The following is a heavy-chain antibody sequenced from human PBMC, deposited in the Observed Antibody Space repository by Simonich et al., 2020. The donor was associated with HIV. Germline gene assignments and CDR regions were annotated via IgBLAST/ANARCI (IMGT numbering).Heavy chain of an antibody. Sequence: QVQLQQWGAGLLKPSETLSLTCAVYGGSFSGYYGSWIRQPPGKGLVWIGEINHSGSTNYNPSLKSRVTISVDTSKNQFSLKLSSVTAADTAVYYCARPAGTGTLGFDPWGQGTLVTVSS. CDR3: ARPAGTGTLGFDP. V-gene: IGHV4-34*01. J-gene: IGHJ5*02. CDR2: INHSGST. D-gene: IGHD1-1*01. CDR1: GGSFSGYY.